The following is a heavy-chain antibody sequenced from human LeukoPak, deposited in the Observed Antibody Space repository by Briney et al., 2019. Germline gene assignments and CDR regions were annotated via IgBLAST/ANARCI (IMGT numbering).Heavy chain of an antibody. J-gene: IGHJ5*02. D-gene: IGHD1-14*01. CDR1: GFSFSTYG. Sequence: GGSLRLSCAASGFSFSTYGMHWVRQAPGKGLEWVAFLRYDGTNQHYTDSVRGRFTISRDNSKNSLYLQMNSLRTEDTALYYCAKDSRSASNHLRWFDPWGQGTLVTVSS. CDR2: LRYDGTNQ. CDR3: AKDSRSASNHLRWFDP. V-gene: IGHV3-30*02.